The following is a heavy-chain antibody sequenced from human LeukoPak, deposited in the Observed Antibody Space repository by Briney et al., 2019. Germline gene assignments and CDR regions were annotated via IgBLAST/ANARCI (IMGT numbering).Heavy chain of an antibody. CDR2: MNPNSANT. CDR3: ARARLVRGPVTPLYYFDY. D-gene: IGHD2-8*02. CDR1: GYTFTGYY. Sequence: ASVKVSCKASGYTFTGYYMHWVRQAPGQGLEWMGWMNPNSANTGYAQKFQGRVTITRNTSISTAYMELNSLRSDDTAVYYCARARLVRGPVTPLYYFDYWGQGVLVTVSS. V-gene: IGHV1-8*03. J-gene: IGHJ4*02.